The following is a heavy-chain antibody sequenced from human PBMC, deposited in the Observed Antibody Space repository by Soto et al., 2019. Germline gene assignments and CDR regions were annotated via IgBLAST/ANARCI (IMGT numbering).Heavy chain of an antibody. V-gene: IGHV4-59*01. J-gene: IGHJ4*02. CDR1: GGSISSYD. CDR3: ARQAAGYYDSSGSIDY. Sequence: SSEPLSLTCTVSGGSISSYDWSWIRQPPGKGLEWIGYIYYSGSTNYNPSLKSRVTIAVDTSKNQFSLKLSSVTAADTAVYYCARQAAGYYDSSGSIDYWGQGTLVTVSS. CDR2: IYYSGST. D-gene: IGHD3-22*01.